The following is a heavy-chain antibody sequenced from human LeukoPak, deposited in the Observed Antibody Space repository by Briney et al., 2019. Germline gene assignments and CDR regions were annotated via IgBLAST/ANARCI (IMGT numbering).Heavy chain of an antibody. Sequence: SVKVSCKASGGTFSSYAISWVRQAPGQGLEWMGGIIPIFGTANYAQKFQGRVTITTDESTSTAYMELSSLRSEDTAVYYCARAVLVGEQWLVLDYWGQGTLVTVSS. V-gene: IGHV1-69*05. CDR2: IIPIFGTA. J-gene: IGHJ4*02. D-gene: IGHD6-19*01. CDR1: GGTFSSYA. CDR3: ARAVLVGEQWLVLDY.